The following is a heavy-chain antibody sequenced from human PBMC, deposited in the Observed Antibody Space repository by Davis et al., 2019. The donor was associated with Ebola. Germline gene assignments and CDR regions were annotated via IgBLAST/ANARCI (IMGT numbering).Heavy chain of an antibody. CDR3: AKGQDSGMAPGDY. CDR1: GFTFNSYG. CDR2: ISYDGSYK. D-gene: IGHD5-18*01. Sequence: GESLKISCAASGFTFNSYGMHWVRQAPGKGLEWVAVISYDGSYKFYADSLKGRFTISRDNSKKTLYLQMSSPRTEDTAVYYCAKGQDSGMAPGDYWGQGTVVTVSS. V-gene: IGHV3-30*18. J-gene: IGHJ4*02.